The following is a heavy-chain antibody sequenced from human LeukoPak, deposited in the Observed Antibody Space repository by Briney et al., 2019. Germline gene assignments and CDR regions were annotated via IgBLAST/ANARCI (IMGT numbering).Heavy chain of an antibody. J-gene: IGHJ5*02. D-gene: IGHD6-19*01. CDR2: ISWNSGSI. CDR3: AKGGYSSGWTGWFDP. CDR1: GFTFDDYA. Sequence: PGGSLRLSCAASGFTFDDYAMHWVQQAPGKGLEWVSGISWNSGSIGYADSVKGRFTISRDNAKNSLYLQMNSLRAEDTALYYCAKGGYSSGWTGWFDPSGQGTLVSVSS. V-gene: IGHV3-9*01.